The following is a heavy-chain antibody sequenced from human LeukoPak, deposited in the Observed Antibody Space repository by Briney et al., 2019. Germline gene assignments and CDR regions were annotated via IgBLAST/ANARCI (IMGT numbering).Heavy chain of an antibody. D-gene: IGHD3-10*01. CDR1: GFTFSSFG. CDR3: TSSGSYRDFDY. V-gene: IGHV3-30*02. Sequence: PGGSLRLSCAASGFTFSSFGMHWVRQAPGKGLEWVTFILYDGSAEYYADSVKGRFTISRDNSKNTLYLQMNSLRAEDTAIYYCTSSGSYRDFDYWGQGTLVTVSS. CDR2: ILYDGSAE. J-gene: IGHJ4*02.